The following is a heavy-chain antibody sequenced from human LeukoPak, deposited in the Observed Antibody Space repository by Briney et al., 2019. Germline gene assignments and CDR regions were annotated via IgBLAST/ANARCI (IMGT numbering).Heavy chain of an antibody. J-gene: IGHJ4*02. V-gene: IGHV3-30-3*01. CDR1: GFTFSSYA. CDR3: ARDVEYYDSSGYLDY. CDR2: ISYDGSNK. Sequence: GGSLRLSCAASGFTFSSYAMHWVRQAPGKGLEWVAVISYDGSNKYYADSVKGRFTISRDNSKNTLYLQMNSLRAEDTAVYYCARDVEYYDSSGYLDYWGQETLVTVSS. D-gene: IGHD3-22*01.